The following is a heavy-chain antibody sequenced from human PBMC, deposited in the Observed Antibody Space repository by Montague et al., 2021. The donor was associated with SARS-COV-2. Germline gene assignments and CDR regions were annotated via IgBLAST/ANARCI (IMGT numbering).Heavy chain of an antibody. V-gene: IGHV3-21*01. CDR2: ISSSSSYI. CDR1: GFTFSSYS. Sequence: SLRLSCAASGFTFSSYSMNWVRQAPGKGLEWVSSISSSSSYIYYADSVKGRFTISRDNAKNSLYLQMNSLRAEDTAVYYCARVGKYDVLRYFDSYYFDYWGQVTLVTVSS. CDR3: ARVGKYDVLRYFDSYYFDY. J-gene: IGHJ4*02. D-gene: IGHD3-9*01.